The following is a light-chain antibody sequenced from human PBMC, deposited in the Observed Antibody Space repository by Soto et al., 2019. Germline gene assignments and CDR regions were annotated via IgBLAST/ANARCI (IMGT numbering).Light chain of an antibody. CDR3: QQYNSYSPWT. V-gene: IGKV1-5*01. J-gene: IGKJ1*01. CDR1: QNVRSR. CDR2: DAS. Sequence: IHMTWSPSTLCASVGDRVTIPCRASQNVRSRLAWYQQKPGRAPTFLLYDASSMERGVPSRFSGSGSGTAFTPIISNLQHDDFATSYCQQYNSYSPWTFGQGTKVDIK.